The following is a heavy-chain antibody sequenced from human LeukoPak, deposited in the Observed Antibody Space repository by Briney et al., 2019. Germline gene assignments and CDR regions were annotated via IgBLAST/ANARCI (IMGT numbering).Heavy chain of an antibody. J-gene: IGHJ5*02. CDR3: ASARGVKFYGWFDP. D-gene: IGHD3-10*01. V-gene: IGHV4-59*01. CDR2: IYYSGST. CDR1: GGSISSYY. Sequence: SETLSLTCTVSGGSISSYYWSWIRQPPGKGLEWIGYIYYSGSTNYNPSLKSRVTISVDTSKNQFSLKLSSVTAEDTAVYYCASARGVKFYGWFDPWGQGTLVTVSS.